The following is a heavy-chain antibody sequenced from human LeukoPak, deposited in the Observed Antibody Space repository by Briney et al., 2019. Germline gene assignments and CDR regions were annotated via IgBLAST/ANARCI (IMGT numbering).Heavy chain of an antibody. V-gene: IGHV3-53*01. CDR2: IYSGGST. J-gene: IGHJ4*02. CDR1: GFTVSSNH. Sequence: PGGSLRLSWAASGFTVSSNHMSWVRQAPGKGLEWVSVIYSGGSTYYADSVKGRFTISRDNSKNTLYLQMNSLRAEDTAVYYCARGRYYDSSGYFDYWGQGTLVTVSS. CDR3: ARGRYYDSSGYFDY. D-gene: IGHD3-22*01.